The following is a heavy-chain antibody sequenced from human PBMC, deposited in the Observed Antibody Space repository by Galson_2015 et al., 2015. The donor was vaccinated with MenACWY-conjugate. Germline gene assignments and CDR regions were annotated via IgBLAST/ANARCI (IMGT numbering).Heavy chain of an antibody. J-gene: IGHJ6*02. CDR1: GYTFTSYA. CDR3: ARGNGGYDYHYYYGMDV. D-gene: IGHD5-12*01. Sequence: SVKVSCKASGYTFTSYAMHWVRQAPGQRLEWMGWINAGNGNTKYSQKLQGRVTITRDTSASTAYMELSSLRSEDTAVYYCARGNGGYDYHYYYGMDVWGQGTLVTVSS. CDR2: INAGNGNT. V-gene: IGHV1-3*01.